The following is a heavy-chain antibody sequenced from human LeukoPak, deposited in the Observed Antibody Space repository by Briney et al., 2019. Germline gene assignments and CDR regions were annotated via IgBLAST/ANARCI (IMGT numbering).Heavy chain of an antibody. D-gene: IGHD3-3*01. CDR3: AKEWSGYLQPARFDY. J-gene: IGHJ4*02. Sequence: PGGSLRLSCAASGFTFSSYAMSWVRQAPGKGLEWVSGISGTGGTTSFADSVKGRFSISRDISKNMLYLHMNSLRAEDTAVYYCAKEWSGYLQPARFDYWGQGTLVTVSS. V-gene: IGHV3-23*01. CDR1: GFTFSSYA. CDR2: ISGTGGTT.